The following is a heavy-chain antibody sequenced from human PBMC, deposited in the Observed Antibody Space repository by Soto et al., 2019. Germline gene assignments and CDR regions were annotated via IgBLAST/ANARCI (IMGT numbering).Heavy chain of an antibody. CDR3: ARQWELVPDY. D-gene: IGHD6-6*01. J-gene: IGHJ4*02. V-gene: IGHV3-21*01. CDR1: GFTFSSYS. Sequence: EVQLVESGGGLVKPGGSLRLSCAASGFTFSSYSMNWVRQAPGKGLEWVSSISSSSSYISYADSVKGRFTISRDNAKNSLYLQMNSLRAEDTAVYYCARQWELVPDYWGQGTLVTVSS. CDR2: ISSSSSYI.